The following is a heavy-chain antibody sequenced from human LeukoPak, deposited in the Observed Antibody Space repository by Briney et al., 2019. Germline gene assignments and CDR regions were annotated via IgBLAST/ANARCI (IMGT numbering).Heavy chain of an antibody. J-gene: IGHJ4*02. Sequence: SGPTLVKPTQTLTLTFTFCGFSRSTSGVGVGWIRQPPGKALEWLALIYWDDDKRYSPSLKSRLTITKDTSKNQVALTMTNMDPVDTATYYCAHTAISIVVVPAYFDYWGQGTLVTVSS. CDR3: AHTAISIVVVPAYFDY. CDR2: IYWDDDK. V-gene: IGHV2-5*02. D-gene: IGHD2-2*01. CDR1: GFSRSTSGVG.